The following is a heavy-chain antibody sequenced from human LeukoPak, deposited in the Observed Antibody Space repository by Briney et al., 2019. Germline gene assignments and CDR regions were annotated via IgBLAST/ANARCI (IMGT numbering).Heavy chain of an antibody. J-gene: IGHJ4*02. D-gene: IGHD6-6*01. CDR3: ARRARPEYYFDY. Sequence: SETLSLTCTVSGGSISSSRYYWGWIRQPPGKGLEWIGSIYYSGSTYYNPSLKSRVTISVDTSKNQFSLKLSSVTAADTAVYYCARRARPEYYFDYWGQGTLVTVSS. V-gene: IGHV4-39*01. CDR2: IYYSGST. CDR1: GGSISSSRYY.